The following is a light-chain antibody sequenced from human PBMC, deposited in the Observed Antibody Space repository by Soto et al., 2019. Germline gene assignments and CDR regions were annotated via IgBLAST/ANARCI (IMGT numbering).Light chain of an antibody. V-gene: IGLV2-14*01. Sequence: QSALTQPASVSGSPGQTITISCTGTSSDVGGYAYVSWYQQYPGKVPKLVISEVSNRPSGVSHRFSGYRSGNTASLTISGLQAEDEADYHCSSYTSRTTPVFGGGTKLTVL. CDR1: SSDVGGYAY. CDR2: EVS. CDR3: SSYTSRTTPV. J-gene: IGLJ2*01.